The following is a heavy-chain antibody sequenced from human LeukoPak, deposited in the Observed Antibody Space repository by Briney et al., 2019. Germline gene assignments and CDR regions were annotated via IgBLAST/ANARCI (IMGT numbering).Heavy chain of an antibody. V-gene: IGHV3-30*02. J-gene: IGHJ4*02. Sequence: PGGSLRLSCAASGFTFSSYAMYWVRQAPGKGLEWVACIWYDGTNKYYADSVQGRSTISRDNSKNTLFLQMNSLRGEDTAVYYCAKFYDYGDSRGYFDYWGQGTLVTVSS. CDR2: IWYDGTNK. D-gene: IGHD4-17*01. CDR1: GFTFSSYA. CDR3: AKFYDYGDSRGYFDY.